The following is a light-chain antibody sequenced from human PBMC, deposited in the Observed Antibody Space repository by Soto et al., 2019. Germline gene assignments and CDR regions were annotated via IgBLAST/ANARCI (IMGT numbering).Light chain of an antibody. CDR1: QSVSSSY. CDR3: QQYYTGIA. CDR2: GAS. Sequence: EIVLTQSPGTLSLSPGERATLSCRASQSVSSSYLAWYQQKPGQAPRLLIYGASSRATGIPDRFSGSGSGTDFTLIISRLEPEDFAVYYCQQYYTGIAFGQGTRLEIK. J-gene: IGKJ5*01. V-gene: IGKV3-20*01.